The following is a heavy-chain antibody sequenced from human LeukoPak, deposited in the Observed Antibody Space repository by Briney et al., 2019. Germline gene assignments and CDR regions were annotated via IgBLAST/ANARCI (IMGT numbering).Heavy chain of an antibody. CDR2: IYYSGST. D-gene: IGHD3-10*01. Sequence: SETLSLTCTVSGGSISSYYWSWIRQPPGKGLEWIVYIYYSGSTNYKPSVKSRVTISVDTSNNQFSLKLSSVTAADTAVYYCARGGYYGSGNDFRFDPWGQGTLVTVSS. CDR3: ARGGYYGSGNDFRFDP. J-gene: IGHJ5*02. CDR1: GGSISSYY. V-gene: IGHV4-59*01.